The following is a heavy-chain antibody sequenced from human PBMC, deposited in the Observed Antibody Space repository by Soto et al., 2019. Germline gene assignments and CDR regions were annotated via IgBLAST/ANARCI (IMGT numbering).Heavy chain of an antibody. CDR2: ISYDGSNK. CDR1: GFTFSSYA. V-gene: IGHV3-30-3*01. Sequence: QVQLVESGGGVVQPGRSLRLSCAASGFTFSSYAMHWVRQAPGKGLEWVAVISYDGSNKYYADSVKGRFTISRDNSKNTLYLQMNSLRAEDTAVYYCARDGLGGGSENFDYWGQGTLVTVSS. J-gene: IGHJ4*02. CDR3: ARDGLGGGSENFDY. D-gene: IGHD2-15*01.